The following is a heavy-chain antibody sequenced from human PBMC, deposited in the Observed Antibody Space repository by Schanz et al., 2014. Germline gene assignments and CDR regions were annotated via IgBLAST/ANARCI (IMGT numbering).Heavy chain of an antibody. CDR3: SKDKQGSRSDDS. CDR2: LTGSGTTT. CDR1: GFSFRKSA. D-gene: IGHD2-15*01. J-gene: IGHJ5*01. V-gene: IGHV3-23*01. Sequence: EVHLLESGGGLVQPGGSLRLSCAASGFSFRKSAMSWVRQAPGKGLEWVSALTGSGTTTYYADSVKGRFIVSRDNSKNTLYLEMNRLRVDDTAVYYCSKDKQGSRSDDSWGQGTLVTVSS.